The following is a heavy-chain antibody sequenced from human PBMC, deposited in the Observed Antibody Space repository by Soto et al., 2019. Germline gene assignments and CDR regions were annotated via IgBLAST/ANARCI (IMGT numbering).Heavy chain of an antibody. CDR1: GYTFPSHG. V-gene: IGHV1-18*04. J-gene: IGHJ6*02. D-gene: IGHD6-6*01. Sequence: ASVKVSCKASGYTFPSHGISWVRQDPGQGLEWMGWISAYNGNTNYAQKLQGRVTMTTDTSTSTAYMELRSLRSDDTAVYYCARDGEYSSSRYYYYGMDVWGQGTTVTVSS. CDR2: ISAYNGNT. CDR3: ARDGEYSSSRYYYYGMDV.